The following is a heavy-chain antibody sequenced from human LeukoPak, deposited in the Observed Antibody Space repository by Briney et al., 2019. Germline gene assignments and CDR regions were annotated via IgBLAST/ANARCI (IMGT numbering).Heavy chain of an antibody. CDR3: AKDHSFHNWNDRGGWFDP. J-gene: IGHJ5*02. CDR1: GFTFSSYG. CDR2: ISGSGGST. V-gene: IGHV3-23*01. D-gene: IGHD1-1*01. Sequence: GGSLRLSCAASGFTFSSYGMSWVRQAPGKGLEWVSAISGSGGSTYYADSVKGRFTISRDNSKNTLYLQMNSLRAEDTAVYYCAKDHSFHNWNDRGGWFDPWGQGTLVTVSS.